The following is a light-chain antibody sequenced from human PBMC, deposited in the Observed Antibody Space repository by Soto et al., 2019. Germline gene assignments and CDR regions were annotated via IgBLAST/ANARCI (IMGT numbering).Light chain of an antibody. J-gene: IGKJ1*01. Sequence: EIVMTQSPATLSVSPGERATLSCRASQSVSSNLAWYQQKPAQAPRLLIYGASTRATGIPARFSTSGSATELPITISSLQAEDFAVYYCQQYNNWPFPSWTFGQGTKVEIK. CDR3: QQYNNWPFPSWT. V-gene: IGKV3-15*01. CDR2: GAS. CDR1: QSVSSN.